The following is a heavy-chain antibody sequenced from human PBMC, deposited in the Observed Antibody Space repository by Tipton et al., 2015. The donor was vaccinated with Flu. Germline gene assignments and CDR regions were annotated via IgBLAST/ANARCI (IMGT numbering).Heavy chain of an antibody. CDR1: GFTFSTSW. J-gene: IGHJ3*02. CDR3: ARPTYGAYNDAFDM. Sequence: SLRLSCAASGFTFSTSWMHWVRQASGKGLVWVSRMNPDGTVRTYADSVKGRFTISRDNAKNSLYLQMDGLRVEDTAVYYCARPTYGAYNDAFDMWGQGTMVTVSS. CDR2: MNPDGTVR. D-gene: IGHD4-17*01. V-gene: IGHV3-74*03.